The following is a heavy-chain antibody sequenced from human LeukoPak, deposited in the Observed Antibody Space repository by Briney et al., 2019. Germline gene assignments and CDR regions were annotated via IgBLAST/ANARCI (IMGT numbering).Heavy chain of an antibody. CDR1: GFTFSDYY. J-gene: IGHJ3*02. CDR2: ISSSGSTI. D-gene: IGHD6-19*01. CDR3: AREGALRAVAGFRPNPYDAFDI. V-gene: IGHV3-11*01. Sequence: GGSLRLSCAASGFTFSDYYMSWIRQAPGKGLEWVSYISSSGSTIYYADSVKGRFTISRDNAKNSLYLQMNSLRAEDTAVYYCAREGALRAVAGFRPNPYDAFDIWGQGTMVTVSS.